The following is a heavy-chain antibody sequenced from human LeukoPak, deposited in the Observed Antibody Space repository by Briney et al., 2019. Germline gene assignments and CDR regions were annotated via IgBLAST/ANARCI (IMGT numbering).Heavy chain of an antibody. CDR3: ARETVTGTTLKYYYYYMDV. CDR2: VSNSGSP. D-gene: IGHD1-7*01. Sequence: SETLSLTFTVSGGSISSVTYYWGWIRQPAGKGLEWIGRVSNSGSPDYNPSLKSRVTISVDTSKNQFSLKLSSVTAADTAVYYCARETVTGTTLKYYYYYMDVWAKGPRSPSP. J-gene: IGHJ6*03. CDR1: GGSISSVTYY. V-gene: IGHV4-61*02.